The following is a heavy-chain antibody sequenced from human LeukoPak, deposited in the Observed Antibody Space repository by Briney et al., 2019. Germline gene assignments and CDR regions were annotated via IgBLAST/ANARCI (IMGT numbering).Heavy chain of an antibody. V-gene: IGHV1-46*01. CDR1: GYTFTSYY. J-gene: IGHJ4*02. CDR3: ARGALELWLFDY. D-gene: IGHD5-18*01. CDR2: INPSGGST. Sequence: ASVKVSCKASGYTFTSYYMHWVRQAPGQGLEWMGIINPSGGSTSYAQKFQGRVTMTRDTSASTVYMELCSLRSEDTAVYYCARGALELWLFDYWGQGTLVTVSS.